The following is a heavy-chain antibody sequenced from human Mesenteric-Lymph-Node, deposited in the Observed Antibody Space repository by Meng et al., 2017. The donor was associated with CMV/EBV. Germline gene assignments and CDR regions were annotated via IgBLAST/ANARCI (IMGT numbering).Heavy chain of an antibody. V-gene: IGHV3-30*02. CDR1: GFTFSNYG. D-gene: IGHD3-3*01. J-gene: IGHJ4*02. CDR2: VQYEGRSK. Sequence: GESLKISCEASGFTFSNYGMHWVRQAPGKGLEWVAFVQYEGRSKYYPDSMEGRFTVSRDNSKNTLYLQMNSLRPEDTAVYYCAQAGEGAIFGVIAYWGQGTLVTVSS. CDR3: AQAGEGAIFGVIAY.